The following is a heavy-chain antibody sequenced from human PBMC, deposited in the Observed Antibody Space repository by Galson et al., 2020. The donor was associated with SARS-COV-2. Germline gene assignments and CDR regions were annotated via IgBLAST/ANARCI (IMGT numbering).Heavy chain of an antibody. V-gene: IGHV4-59*13. D-gene: IGHD3-9*01. J-gene: IGHJ4*02. CDR3: ARSSAYYDILTGYSPFSY. CDR2: IYSNGSP. Sequence: SETLSLTCTVSGGSISDYYWSWIRQPPGKGLEWIGYIYSNGSPNYNPSLKSRVTISVDTSKNQFSLNLSSVTAADTAVYYCARSSAYYDILTGYSPFSYWGQGTLVTVSS. CDR1: GGSISDYY.